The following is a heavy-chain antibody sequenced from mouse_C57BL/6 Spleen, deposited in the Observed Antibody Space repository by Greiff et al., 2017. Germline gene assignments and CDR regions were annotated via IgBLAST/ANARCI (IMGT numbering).Heavy chain of an antibody. J-gene: IGHJ2*01. CDR2: IDPYSGGT. D-gene: IGHD1-1*01. V-gene: IGHV1-72*01. Sequence: QVQLQQPGAELVKPGASVKLSCKASGYTFTSYWMHWVKQRPGRGLEWIGRIDPYSGGTKYNEKFKSKATLTVDKPASPAYMQLSSLTSEDSAVYYCAREDYGSSAFDYWGQGTTLTVSS. CDR1: GYTFTSYW. CDR3: AREDYGSSAFDY.